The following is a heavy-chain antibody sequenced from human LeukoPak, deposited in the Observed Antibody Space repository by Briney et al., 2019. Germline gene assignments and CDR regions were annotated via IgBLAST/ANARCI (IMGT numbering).Heavy chain of an antibody. CDR2: IYYSGST. CDR3: ARDVPRPYGMDV. CDR1: GGSISSYY. J-gene: IGHJ6*02. Sequence: SETLSLTCTVSGGSISSYYWSWIRQPPGKGLEWIGYIYYSGSTNYNPSLKSRVTISVDTSKNQFSLKLSSVTAADTAVYYCARDVPRPYGMDVWGQGTTVTVSS. V-gene: IGHV4-59*01. D-gene: IGHD2-2*01.